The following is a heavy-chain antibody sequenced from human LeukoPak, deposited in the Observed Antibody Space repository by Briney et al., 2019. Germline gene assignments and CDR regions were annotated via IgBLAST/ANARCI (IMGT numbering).Heavy chain of an antibody. D-gene: IGHD3-10*01. J-gene: IGHJ4*02. CDR3: ARSPVGVRKKHDF. CDR2: MNPTRGHT. Sequence: ASVKVSCKASGYTFTSYDINRVRQATGQGLEWMGWMNPTRGHTGYAQNFQGRVTMTRDTSISTAYMELNSLTSEDTAVYYCARSPVGVRKKHDFWGQGTLVIVSS. V-gene: IGHV1-8*01. CDR1: GYTFTSYD.